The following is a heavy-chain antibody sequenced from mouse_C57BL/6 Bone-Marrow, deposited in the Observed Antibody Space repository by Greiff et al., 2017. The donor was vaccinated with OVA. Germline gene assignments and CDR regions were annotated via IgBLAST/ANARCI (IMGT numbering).Heavy chain of an antibody. Sequence: VQLQQPGAELVKPGASVKLSCKASGYTFTSYWMHWVKQRPGRGLEWIGVIDPSDSYTNYNQKFKGKATLTVDTSSSTAYMQLSSLTSEDSAVYYCARDYDYDDYYAMDYWGQGTSVTVSS. J-gene: IGHJ4*01. V-gene: IGHV1-69*02. CDR2: IDPSDSYT. D-gene: IGHD2-4*01. CDR3: ARDYDYDDYYAMDY. CDR1: GYTFTSYW.